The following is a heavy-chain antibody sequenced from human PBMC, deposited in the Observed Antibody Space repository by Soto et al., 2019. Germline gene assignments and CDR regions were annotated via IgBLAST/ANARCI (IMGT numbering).Heavy chain of an antibody. CDR2: IYYSGST. D-gene: IGHD6-13*01. V-gene: IGHV4-30-4*01. Sequence: SETLPLTCTFSGCSISSGDYYWSWIRKPPGKGLEWIGYIYYSGSTYYNPSLKSRVTISVDTSKNQFSLKLSSVTAADTAVYYCARERPDGSRLDPWGQGTLVTSPQ. J-gene: IGHJ5*02. CDR3: ARERPDGSRLDP. CDR1: GCSISSGDYY.